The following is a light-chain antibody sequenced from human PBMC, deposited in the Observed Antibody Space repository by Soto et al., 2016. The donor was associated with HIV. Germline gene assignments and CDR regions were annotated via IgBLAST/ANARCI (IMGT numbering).Light chain of an antibody. J-gene: IGKJ1*01. CDR3: LQHHIYPRT. V-gene: IGKV1-17*01. CDR1: QAIRYD. CDR2: AAS. Sequence: DIQMTQSPSSLSASIGDRVTITCRASQAIRYDLDWYQQQPGKAPKRLIYAASSLQSGVPSRFGGSGSGTEFTLTISSLQPEDFATYYCLQHHIYPRTFGQGTRVDVK.